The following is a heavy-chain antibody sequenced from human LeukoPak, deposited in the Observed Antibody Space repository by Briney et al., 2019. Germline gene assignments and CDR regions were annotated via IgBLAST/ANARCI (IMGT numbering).Heavy chain of an antibody. D-gene: IGHD3-22*01. J-gene: IGHJ5*02. CDR2: ISGSGGST. CDR3: ATTRGDYYDSSGYPVP. V-gene: IGHV3-23*01. Sequence: GGSLRLSCAASGFTFSSYAMSWVRRAPGKGLEWVSAISGSGGSTYYADSVKGRFTISRDNSKNTLYLQMNGLRAEDTAVYYCATTRGDYYDSSGYPVPWGQGTLVTVSS. CDR1: GFTFSSYA.